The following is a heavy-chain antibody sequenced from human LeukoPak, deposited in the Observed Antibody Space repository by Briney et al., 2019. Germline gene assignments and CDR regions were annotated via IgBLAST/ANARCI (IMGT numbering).Heavy chain of an antibody. CDR1: GYTFTSYG. CDR2: ISAYNGNT. V-gene: IGHV1-18*01. Sequence: ASVNVSCKASGYTFTSYGISWVRQAPGQGLEWMGWISAYNGNTNYAQKLQGRVTMTTDTSTSTAYMELRSLRSDDTAVYYCARVSSGWYSAYHDYWGQGTLVTVSS. D-gene: IGHD6-19*01. CDR3: ARVSSGWYSAYHDY. J-gene: IGHJ4*02.